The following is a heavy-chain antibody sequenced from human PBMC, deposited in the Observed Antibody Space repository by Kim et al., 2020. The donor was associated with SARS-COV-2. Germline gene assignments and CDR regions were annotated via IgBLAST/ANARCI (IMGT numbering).Heavy chain of an antibody. V-gene: IGHV4-59*13. D-gene: IGHD6-19*01. J-gene: IGHJ4*02. CDR1: GGSISSYY. CDR2: IYYSGST. CDR3: ARSEYSSGWSYFDY. Sequence: SETLSLTCTVSGGSISSYYWSWIRQPPGKGLEWIGYIYYSGSTNYNPSLKSRVTISVDTSKNQFSLKLSSVTAADTAVYHCARSEYSSGWSYFDYWGQGTLVTVSS.